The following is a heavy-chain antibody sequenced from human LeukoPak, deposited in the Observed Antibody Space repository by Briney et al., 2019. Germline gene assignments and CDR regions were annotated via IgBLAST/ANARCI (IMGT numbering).Heavy chain of an antibody. CDR3: ARTGYQGGY. V-gene: IGHV4-61*08. Sequence: SETLSLTCTVSGGSISSGGYYWSWIRQHPGKGLEWIGYIYYSGSTYYSPSLERRVTISIDTSRTQVSLKLDSVTAADTAVYYCARTGYQGGYWGQGILVTVSS. D-gene: IGHD2-2*01. J-gene: IGHJ4*02. CDR1: GGSISSGGYY. CDR2: IYYSGST.